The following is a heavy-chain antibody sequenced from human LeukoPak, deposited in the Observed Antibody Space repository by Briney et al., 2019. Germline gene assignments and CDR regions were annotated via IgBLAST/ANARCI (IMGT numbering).Heavy chain of an antibody. J-gene: IGHJ6*02. D-gene: IGHD2-2*01. CDR2: INPNSGGT. CDR3: ARDRSIVVVPAATYYYYYGMDV. Sequence: ASVKVSCKASGYTFTGYYMHWVRQAPGQGLEWMGWINPNSGGTNYAQKFQGWVTMTRDTSISTAYMELSRLRSDDTAVYYCARDRSIVVVPAATYYYYYGMDVWGQGTTVTVSS. CDR1: GYTFTGYY. V-gene: IGHV1-2*04.